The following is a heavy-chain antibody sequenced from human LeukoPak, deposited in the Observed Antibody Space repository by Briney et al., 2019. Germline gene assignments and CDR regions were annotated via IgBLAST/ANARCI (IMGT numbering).Heavy chain of an antibody. J-gene: IGHJ4*02. CDR2: INPNSGGT. Sequence: ASVKVSCKASGYTFTDYYIHWVRQAPGQGLEWMGRINPNSGGTNYAQKFRGRVTMTRDTSISTAYMDLSSLRSDDTAVFHCAGVWRRDGYTYFDHWGQGTRVTVSS. CDR3: AGVWRRDGYTYFDH. D-gene: IGHD5-24*01. CDR1: GYTFTDYY. V-gene: IGHV1-2*06.